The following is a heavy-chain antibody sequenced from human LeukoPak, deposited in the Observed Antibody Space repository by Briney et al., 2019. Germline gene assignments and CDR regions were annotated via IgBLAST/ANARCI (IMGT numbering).Heavy chain of an antibody. Sequence: SETLSLTCTVSGGSISSYYWSWIRQSPGKGLECIGYIHYTGSTNYNPSLKSRVTISVETSKNQFSLKLKSVTAADTAVYYCASHISPPEYFQHWGQGTLVTVSS. CDR3: ASHISPPEYFQH. CDR1: GGSISSYY. D-gene: IGHD2-21*01. CDR2: IHYTGST. J-gene: IGHJ1*01. V-gene: IGHV4-59*01.